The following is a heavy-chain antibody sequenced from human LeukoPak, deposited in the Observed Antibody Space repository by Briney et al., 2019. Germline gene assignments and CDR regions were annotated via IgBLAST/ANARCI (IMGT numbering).Heavy chain of an antibody. V-gene: IGHV3-21*01. CDR2: ISSSGNYI. J-gene: IGHJ3*02. D-gene: IGHD2-15*01. Sequence: GGSLRLSCAASGFTFSSYAMSWVRQAPGKGLEWVSSISSSGNYIYYADSMKGRITISRDNAKNSVYLQMNSLRAEDTAVYYCARGLPHSNMDIWGPGAMVTVSS. CDR3: ARGLPHSNMDI. CDR1: GFTFSSYA.